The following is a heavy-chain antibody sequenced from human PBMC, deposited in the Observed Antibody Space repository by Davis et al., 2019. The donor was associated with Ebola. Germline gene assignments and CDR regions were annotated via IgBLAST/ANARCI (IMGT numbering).Heavy chain of an antibody. D-gene: IGHD6-6*01. CDR2: INPSGGST. V-gene: IGHV1-46*01. J-gene: IGHJ4*02. CDR1: GYTFTSYY. Sequence: AASVKVSCKASGYTFTSYYMHWVRQAPGQGLEWMGIINPSGGSTSYAQKFQGRVTITRDTSASTAYMELSSLRSEDTAVYYCARDNEQLVSHAGGFDYWGQGTLVTVSS. CDR3: ARDNEQLVSHAGGFDY.